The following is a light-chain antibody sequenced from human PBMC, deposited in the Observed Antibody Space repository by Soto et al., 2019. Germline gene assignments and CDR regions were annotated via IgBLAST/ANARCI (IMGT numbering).Light chain of an antibody. CDR1: NSDIGGYNY. CDR3: SSYTSSSTLYVV. V-gene: IGLV2-14*01. J-gene: IGLJ2*01. Sequence: QLVLTQPASVSGSPGQSITISCTGTNSDIGGYNYVSWYQQHPGKAPKLMIYDVSNRPSGVSNRFSGSKSGNTASLTISGLQAEDEADYYCSSYTSSSTLYVVFGGGTKLTVL. CDR2: DVS.